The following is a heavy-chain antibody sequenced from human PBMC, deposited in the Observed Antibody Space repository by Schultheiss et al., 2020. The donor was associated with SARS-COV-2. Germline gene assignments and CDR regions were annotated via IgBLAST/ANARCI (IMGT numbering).Heavy chain of an antibody. CDR3: AKMSIAAAGTDYYYGMDV. D-gene: IGHD6-13*01. V-gene: IGHV3-33*06. CDR2: IWYDGSNK. Sequence: SCAASGFTFSSYGMHWVRQAPGKGLEWVAVIWYDGSNKYYADSVKGRFTISRDNSKNTLYLQMNSLRAEDTAVYYCAKMSIAAAGTDYYYGMDVWGQGTTVTVSS. CDR1: GFTFSSYG. J-gene: IGHJ6*02.